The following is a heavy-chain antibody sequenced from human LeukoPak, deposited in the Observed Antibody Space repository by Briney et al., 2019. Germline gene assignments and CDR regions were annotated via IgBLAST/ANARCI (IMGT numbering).Heavy chain of an antibody. CDR2: IYYSGST. V-gene: IGHV4-59*01. D-gene: IGHD6-19*01. J-gene: IGHJ3*02. CDR3: ASGWYAQGAFDI. CDR1: GGSISSYY. Sequence: PSETLSLTCTVSGGSISSYYWSWIRQPPGKGLEWIGYIYYSGSTNYNPSLKSRVTISVDTSKNQFSLKLSSVTAADTVVYYCASGWYAQGAFDIWGQGTMVTVSS.